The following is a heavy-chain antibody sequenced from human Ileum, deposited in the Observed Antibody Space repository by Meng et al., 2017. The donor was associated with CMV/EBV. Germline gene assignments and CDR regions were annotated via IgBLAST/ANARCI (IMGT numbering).Heavy chain of an antibody. D-gene: IGHD2-15*01. CDR3: AHSPSGGSLSYFDY. J-gene: IGHJ4*02. Sequence: QSTLKESGPTVVKPTQTLTLACTFSGFSLSTTAVGVGWIRQPPGKALQWLALIYWDDDKRYTPSLKDRLTITRDTSKNQVVLTMTNVDPVDTGTYYCAHSPSGGSLSYFDYWGQGTLVTVSS. CDR1: GFSLSTTAVG. V-gene: IGHV2-5*02. CDR2: IYWDDDK.